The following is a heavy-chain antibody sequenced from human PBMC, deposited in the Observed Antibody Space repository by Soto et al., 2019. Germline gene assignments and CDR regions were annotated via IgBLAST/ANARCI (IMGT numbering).Heavy chain of an antibody. Sequence: GGSLRLSCAASGFTFSSYAMHWVRQAPGKGLEWVAVISYDGSNKYYAESVKGRFTISRDNSKNTLYLQMNSLRAEDTAVYYCARDCAVDTAMGYFDYWGQGTLVTVSS. V-gene: IGHV3-30-3*01. D-gene: IGHD5-18*01. CDR2: ISYDGSNK. CDR3: ARDCAVDTAMGYFDY. CDR1: GFTFSSYA. J-gene: IGHJ4*02.